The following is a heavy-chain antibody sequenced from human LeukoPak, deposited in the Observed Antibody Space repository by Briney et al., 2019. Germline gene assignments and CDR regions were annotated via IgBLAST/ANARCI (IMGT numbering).Heavy chain of an antibody. J-gene: IGHJ4*02. CDR3: ARGGKSELGTCDF. D-gene: IGHD7-27*01. Sequence: GASVKVSCKASGYTFTGYYMHWVRQAPGQGLEWMGWINPDSGGAIYAQKFQGRVTMTRDTSTNTAYMELRSLRSDDTAVYFCARGGKSELGTCDFWGQGTLVTVSS. CDR2: INPDSGGA. CDR1: GYTFTGYY. V-gene: IGHV1-2*02.